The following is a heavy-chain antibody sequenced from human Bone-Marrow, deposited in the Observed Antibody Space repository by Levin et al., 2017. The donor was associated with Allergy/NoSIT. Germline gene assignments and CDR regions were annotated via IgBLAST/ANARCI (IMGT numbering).Heavy chain of an antibody. CDR1: GYTFTSYD. CDR2: MNPNSGNT. D-gene: IGHD2-2*01. CDR3: ATVPAATDAFDI. Sequence: GESLKISCKASGYTFTSYDINWVRQATGQGLEWMGWMNPNSGNTGYAQKFQGRVTMTRNTSISTAYMELSSLRSEDTAVYYCATVPAATDAFDIWGQGTMVTVSS. J-gene: IGHJ3*02. V-gene: IGHV1-8*01.